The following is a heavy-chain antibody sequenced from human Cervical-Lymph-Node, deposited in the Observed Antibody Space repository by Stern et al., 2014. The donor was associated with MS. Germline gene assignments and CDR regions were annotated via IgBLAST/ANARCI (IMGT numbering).Heavy chain of an antibody. D-gene: IGHD6-19*01. CDR1: GFIFSDYY. J-gene: IGHJ4*02. CDR2: LSSSGSSI. V-gene: IGHV3-11*01. CDR3: ARGDRAVTGAIDY. Sequence: EQLLESGGGLVKPGGSLRLSCAASGFIFSDYYMSWIRRAPGKGLEWVSYLSSSGSSIFYADSLKGRFTISRDKDENSLYLQMNSLRAEDTAVYYCARGDRAVTGAIDYWGQGTLVTVSS.